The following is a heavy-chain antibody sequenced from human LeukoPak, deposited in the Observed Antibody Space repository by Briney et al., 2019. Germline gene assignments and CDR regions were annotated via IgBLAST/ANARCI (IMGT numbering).Heavy chain of an antibody. V-gene: IGHV5-51*01. CDR2: IYPGDSDT. Sequence: GESLKISCEASGYSFTSYWIGWVRQMPGKGLEWMGIIYPGDSDTRYSPSFLGQVTISVDKHINTAYLQWSSLKASDTAMYYCARREYTKNGIDYWGQGTLLTVSS. J-gene: IGHJ4*02. CDR3: ARREYTKNGIDY. D-gene: IGHD1-26*01. CDR1: GYSFTSYW.